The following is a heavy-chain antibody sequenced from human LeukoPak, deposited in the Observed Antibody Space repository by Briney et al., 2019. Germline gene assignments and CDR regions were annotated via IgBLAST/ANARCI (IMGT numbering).Heavy chain of an antibody. CDR3: ALLDRSGWYCIDN. J-gene: IGHJ4*02. CDR2: ISWNSGSI. Sequence: PGGSLRLSCAASGFTFDDYAMHWVRQAPGKGLEWVSGISWNSGSIGYADSVKGRFTISRDNAKNSLYLQMNSLRAEDTALYYCALLDRSGWYCIDNWGQGTLVTVSS. V-gene: IGHV3-9*01. D-gene: IGHD6-19*01. CDR1: GFTFDDYA.